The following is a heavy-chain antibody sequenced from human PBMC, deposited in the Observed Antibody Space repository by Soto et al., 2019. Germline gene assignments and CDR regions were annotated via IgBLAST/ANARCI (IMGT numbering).Heavy chain of an antibody. J-gene: IGHJ3*02. Sequence: ASVKVSCKASGYSFSVYPIHWVRQAPGQGLEWMGCINPNSGGAEYAKKFQGWVTMTRDTSVSTAYMELSRLKSDDTAVYYCALTHYFYASDSRNEPFAIWGLGTIVTV. V-gene: IGHV1-2*04. CDR3: ALTHYFYASDSRNEPFAI. D-gene: IGHD2-8*01. CDR1: GYSFSVYP. CDR2: INPNSGGA.